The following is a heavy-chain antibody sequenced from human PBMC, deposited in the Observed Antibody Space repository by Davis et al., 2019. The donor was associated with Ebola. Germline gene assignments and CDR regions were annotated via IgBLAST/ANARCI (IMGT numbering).Heavy chain of an antibody. CDR1: GGTFSSYA. D-gene: IGHD5-12*01. Sequence: AASVKVSCKASGGTFSSYAISWVRQAPGQGLEWMGGIIPIFGTANYAQKFQGRVTITADESTSTAYMELSNLRSEDTAVYYCARVYGDYEAYFDYWGQGTLVTVSS. CDR3: ARVYGDYEAYFDY. J-gene: IGHJ4*02. CDR2: IIPIFGTA. V-gene: IGHV1-69*13.